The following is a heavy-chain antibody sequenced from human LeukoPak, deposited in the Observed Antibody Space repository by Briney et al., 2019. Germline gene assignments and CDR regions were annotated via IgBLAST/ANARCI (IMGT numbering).Heavy chain of an antibody. J-gene: IGHJ4*02. V-gene: IGHV1-46*01. CDR2: LNPSGGST. Sequence: EAPGQGGEGIGILNPSGGSTSYAQKFQGRVTMTRDTSTSTVYMELSSLRSEDTAVYYCARDQPAAAISDYWGQGTLVTVSS. D-gene: IGHD2-2*01. CDR3: ARDQPAAAISDY.